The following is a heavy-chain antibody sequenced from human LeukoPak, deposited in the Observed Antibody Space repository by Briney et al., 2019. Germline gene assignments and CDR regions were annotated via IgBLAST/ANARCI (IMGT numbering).Heavy chain of an antibody. CDR1: GGSISTYY. CDR3: ARGRFDNSGYSAPFHY. Sequence: SETLSLTCTVSGGSISTYYWSWLRQPPGKGLEWIGYIHYSGSTNYNPSLKSRVTISVDTSKNQFSLKLSSVTAADTAVYYCARGRFDNSGYSAPFHYWGQGTLVTVSS. CDR2: IHYSGST. V-gene: IGHV4-59*01. J-gene: IGHJ4*02. D-gene: IGHD3-22*01.